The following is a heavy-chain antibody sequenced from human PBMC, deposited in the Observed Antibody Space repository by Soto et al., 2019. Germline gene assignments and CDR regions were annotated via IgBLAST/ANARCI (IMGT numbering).Heavy chain of an antibody. D-gene: IGHD3-10*01. Sequence: GGSLRLSCAASAFPFSTYAMSWVRQAPGKGLEWVSAISGSGGSTYYADSVKGRFTISRDNSKNTLYLQMNSLRAEDTAVYYCAKDFMGSEYYYFAMDVWGQGTTVTVSS. V-gene: IGHV3-23*01. CDR2: ISGSGGST. J-gene: IGHJ6*02. CDR1: AFPFSTYA. CDR3: AKDFMGSEYYYFAMDV.